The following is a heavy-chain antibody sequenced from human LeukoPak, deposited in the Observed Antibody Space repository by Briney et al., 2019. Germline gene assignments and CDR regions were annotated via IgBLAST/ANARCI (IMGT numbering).Heavy chain of an antibody. CDR3: ARGGYWELVAGYGMDV. CDR1: GFTFSNYG. CDR2: IWYDGSNK. J-gene: IGHJ6*02. D-gene: IGHD1-26*01. V-gene: IGHV3-33*01. Sequence: GRSLRLSCAASGFTFSNYGMHWVRQAPGKGLEWVAVIWYDGSNKYYADSVKGRFTISRDNSKNTLYLQMNSLRAEDTAVYYCARGGYWELVAGYGMDVWGQGTTVTVSS.